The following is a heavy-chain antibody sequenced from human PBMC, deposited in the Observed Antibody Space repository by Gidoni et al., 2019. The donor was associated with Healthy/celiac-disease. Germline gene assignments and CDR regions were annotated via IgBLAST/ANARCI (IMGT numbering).Heavy chain of an antibody. D-gene: IGHD3-22*01. CDR1: GFTFSSYA. J-gene: IGHJ3*02. CDR3: AKDEYMDMIVVYDAFDI. Sequence: EVQLLESGGGLVQPGGSLRLSCAASGFTFSSYAMSWVRQAPGKGLEWVSAISGSGGSTYYADSVKGRFTISRDNSKNTLYLQMNSLRAEDTAVYYCAKDEYMDMIVVYDAFDIWGQGTMVTVSS. V-gene: IGHV3-23*01. CDR2: ISGSGGST.